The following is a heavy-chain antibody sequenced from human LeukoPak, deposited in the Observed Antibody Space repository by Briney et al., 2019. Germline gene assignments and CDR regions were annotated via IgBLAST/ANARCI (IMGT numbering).Heavy chain of an antibody. J-gene: IGHJ4*02. V-gene: IGHV4-38-2*02. CDR3: ARDRTGRNTAQDDY. Sequence: SETLSLTCTVSGYSISSGYYWGWIRQPPGKGLEWIGSIYHSGSTYYNPSLKSRVTISVDTSKNQFSLKLSSVTAADTAVYYCARDRTGRNTAQDDYWGQGTLVTVSS. CDR2: IYHSGST. CDR1: GYSISSGYY. D-gene: IGHD5-18*01.